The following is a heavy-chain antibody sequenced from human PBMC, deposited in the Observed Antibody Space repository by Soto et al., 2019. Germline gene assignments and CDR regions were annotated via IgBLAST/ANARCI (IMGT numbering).Heavy chain of an antibody. CDR2: IIPIFGTA. D-gene: IGHD6-13*01. CDR1: GGTFISYA. CDR3: ARDRRSEKGIAEAGHLLPWCRMDV. V-gene: IGHV1-69*01. J-gene: IGHJ6*02. Sequence: SVKVSFKASGGTFISYAIIWVRQAPGQGLEWMGGIIPIFGTANYAQKFQGRVMITADESTSTAYMELSSLRSEDTAVYYCARDRRSEKGIAEAGHLLPWCRMDVWGQGTTVTVSS.